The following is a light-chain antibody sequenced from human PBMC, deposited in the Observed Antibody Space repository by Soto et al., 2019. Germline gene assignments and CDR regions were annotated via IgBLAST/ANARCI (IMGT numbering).Light chain of an antibody. J-gene: IGKJ4*01. CDR3: QQLKSYPLS. CDR1: QDISSY. Sequence: DIQLTQSPSFLSASVGDRVTITCRTSQDISSYLAWYQQKPGKAPQLLISAASTLQSGVPSRFSGSGSGTEFTLTISSLQPEEFATYYCQQLKSYPLSFGGSTKVEI. V-gene: IGKV1-9*01. CDR2: AAS.